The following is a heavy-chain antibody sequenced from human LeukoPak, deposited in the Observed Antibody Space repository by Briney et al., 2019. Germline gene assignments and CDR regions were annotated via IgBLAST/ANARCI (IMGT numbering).Heavy chain of an antibody. Sequence: VASVKVSCKASGGTFSSYAISWVRQAPGQGLEWMGGIIPIFGTANYAQKFQGRVTITADESTSTAYMELSSLRSEDTAVYYCARGGYSYGPRFDLWGQGTLVTVSS. CDR2: IIPIFGTA. CDR1: GGTFSSYA. D-gene: IGHD5-18*01. CDR3: ARGGYSYGPRFDL. V-gene: IGHV1-69*13. J-gene: IGHJ5*02.